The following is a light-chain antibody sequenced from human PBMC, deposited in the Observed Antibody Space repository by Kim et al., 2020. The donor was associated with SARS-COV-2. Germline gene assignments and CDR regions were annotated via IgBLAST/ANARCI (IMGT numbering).Light chain of an antibody. J-gene: IGKJ4*01. CDR2: WAS. Sequence: DFVMTQSPDSLAVSLGERATINCKSSQSLLYSSINKNLLAWYQQKPGQPPKLLIYWASTRDSGVPDRFSGSGSGTDFTLTISSLQAEDVAVYYCQQYYSTPLTFGGGTKLEIK. CDR3: QQYYSTPLT. CDR1: QSLLYSSINKNL. V-gene: IGKV4-1*01.